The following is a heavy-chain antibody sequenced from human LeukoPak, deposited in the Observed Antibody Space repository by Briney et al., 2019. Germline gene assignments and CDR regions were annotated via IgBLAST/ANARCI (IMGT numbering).Heavy chain of an antibody. CDR2: IYHSGST. V-gene: IGHV4-38-2*01. Sequence: SETLSLTCAVSGYSISSGYYWGWIRQPPGKGLEWIGSIYHSGSTYYNPSLKSRVTISVDTSKNQFSLKLSSVTAADTAVYYCATIRTDVVVITYFVYWGQGTLVTDSS. D-gene: IGHD3-22*01. CDR3: ATIRTDVVVITYFVY. CDR1: GYSISSGYY. J-gene: IGHJ4*02.